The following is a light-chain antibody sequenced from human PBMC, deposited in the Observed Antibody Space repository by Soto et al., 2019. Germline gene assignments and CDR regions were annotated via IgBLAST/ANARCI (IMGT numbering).Light chain of an antibody. CDR3: SSYPSSSTLVV. Sequence: QSALTQPASVSGSPGQSITISCTGTSSDVGDNYVFWYQQHPGKAPKLMIYDVSSRPSGVSNRFSASKSGNTASLTISGLQAEDESDYYCSSYPSSSTLVVFGGGTKLTVL. CDR2: DVS. V-gene: IGLV2-14*01. J-gene: IGLJ2*01. CDR1: SSDVGDNY.